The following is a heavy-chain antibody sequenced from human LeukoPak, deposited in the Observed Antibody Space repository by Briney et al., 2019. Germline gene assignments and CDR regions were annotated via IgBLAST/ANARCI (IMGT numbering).Heavy chain of an antibody. J-gene: IGHJ4*02. V-gene: IGHV3-9*03. CDR2: ISWNSGSI. Sequence: GRSLRLSCAASGFTFDDHAMHWVRQAPGKGLEWVSGISWNSGSIGYADSVKGRFTISRDNAKNSLYLQMNSLRAEDMALYYCAKGYYDSSGYLFDYWGQGTLVTVSS. CDR1: GFTFDDHA. CDR3: AKGYYDSSGYLFDY. D-gene: IGHD3-22*01.